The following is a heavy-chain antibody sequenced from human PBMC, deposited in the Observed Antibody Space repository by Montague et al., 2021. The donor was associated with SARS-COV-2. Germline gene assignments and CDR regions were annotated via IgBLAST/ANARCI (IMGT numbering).Heavy chain of an antibody. CDR2: ISSSSSYT. Sequence: SRRLSWSASGFTFSDYYMSWIRQAPGKGLEWVSYISSSSSYTNYADSVKGRFTISRDNAKNSLYLQMNSLRAEDTAVYYCARDKAGDVLLWLGELSTGYYYYGMDVWGQGTTVTVSS. J-gene: IGHJ6*02. D-gene: IGHD3-10*01. CDR1: GFTFSDYY. CDR3: ARDKAGDVLLWLGELSTGYYYYGMDV. V-gene: IGHV3-11*05.